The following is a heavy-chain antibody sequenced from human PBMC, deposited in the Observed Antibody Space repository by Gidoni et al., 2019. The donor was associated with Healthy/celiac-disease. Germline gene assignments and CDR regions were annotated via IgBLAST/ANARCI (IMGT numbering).Heavy chain of an antibody. J-gene: IGHJ4*02. V-gene: IGHV1-69*01. Sequence: QVQLVHSGAEVKKPGSSVKFSCKASGGTFSSYAISWVRQAPGQGLEWMGGIIPIFGTANYAQKFQGRVTITADESTSTAYMELSSLRSEDTAVYYCARGGVGYYDYVWGSYRYTLFDYWGQGTLVTVSS. D-gene: IGHD3-16*02. CDR2: IIPIFGTA. CDR1: GGTFSSYA. CDR3: ARGGVGYYDYVWGSYRYTLFDY.